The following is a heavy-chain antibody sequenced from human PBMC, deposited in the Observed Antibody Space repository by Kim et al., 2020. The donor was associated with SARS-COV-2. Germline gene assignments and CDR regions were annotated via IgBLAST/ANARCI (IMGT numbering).Heavy chain of an antibody. D-gene: IGHD2-2*01. CDR1: GYTFTSYA. CDR3: ARGGGYCSSTRCYETNVHAAPPCQH. Sequence: ASVKVSCKASGYTFTSYAMHWVRQAPGQRLEWMGWINAGNGNTKYSQKFQGRVTITRDTSASTAYMELSSLRSEDTAVYYCARGGGYCSSTRCYETNVHAAPPCQHWGQGTMVVVSS. CDR2: INAGNGNT. V-gene: IGHV1-3*01. J-gene: IGHJ1*01.